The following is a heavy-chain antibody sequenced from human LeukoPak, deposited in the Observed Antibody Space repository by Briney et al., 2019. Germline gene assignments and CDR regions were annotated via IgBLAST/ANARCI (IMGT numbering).Heavy chain of an antibody. CDR3: AKHIRSGSYSGIDY. CDR2: ISGSGGST. V-gene: IGHV3-23*01. Sequence: AGSLRLSCAASGFTFSSYAMSWVRQAPGKGLEWVSAISGSGGSTYYADSVKGRFTISRDNSKNTLYLQMNSLRAEDTAVYYCAKHIRSGSYSGIDYWGQGTLVTVSS. CDR1: GFTFSSYA. D-gene: IGHD1-26*01. J-gene: IGHJ4*02.